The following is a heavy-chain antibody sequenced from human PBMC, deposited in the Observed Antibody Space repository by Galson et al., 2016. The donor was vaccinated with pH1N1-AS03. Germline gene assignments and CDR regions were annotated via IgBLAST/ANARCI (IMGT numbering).Heavy chain of an antibody. Sequence: SLRLSCAASGFTFNTNATHWVRQAPGKGLEYVSAISGSGNNTYYTDSVKGRLTISRDNSKNTLYLQMSSLTAEDTAIYYCVKNRGYTYGYPNFDYWGQGTLVTVSS. J-gene: IGHJ4*02. V-gene: IGHV3-64D*06. D-gene: IGHD5-18*01. CDR2: ISGSGNNT. CDR3: VKNRGYTYGYPNFDY. CDR1: GFTFNTNA.